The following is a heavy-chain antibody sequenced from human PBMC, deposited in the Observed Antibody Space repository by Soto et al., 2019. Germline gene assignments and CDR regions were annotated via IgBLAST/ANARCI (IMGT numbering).Heavy chain of an antibody. D-gene: IGHD2-2*01. V-gene: IGHV4-4*07. CDR2: IYTSGST. J-gene: IGHJ4*02. Sequence: QVQLQESGPGLLKPSETLSLTCTVSGGSISSYYWSWIRQPAGKGLEWIGRIYTSGSTNYNPSLKSRVTMSVDTSKNQFSLKLSSVTGADTAVYYGARACSSNSCYDVFDYGGQGTLVTVS. CDR3: ARACSSNSCYDVFDY. CDR1: GGSISSYY.